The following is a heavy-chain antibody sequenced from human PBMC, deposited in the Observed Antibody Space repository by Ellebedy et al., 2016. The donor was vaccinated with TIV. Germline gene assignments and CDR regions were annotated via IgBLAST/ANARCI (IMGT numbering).Heavy chain of an antibody. CDR1: GFTFSSYW. CDR2: IKQDGSEK. CDR3: ARPYSSGWFDAFDI. Sequence: GESLKISCAASGFTFSSYWMSWVHQAPGKGLGWVANIKQDGSEKYYVDSVKGRFTISRDNAKNSLYLQMNSLRAEDTAVYYCARPYSSGWFDAFDIWGQGTTVTVSS. D-gene: IGHD6-19*01. V-gene: IGHV3-7*01. J-gene: IGHJ3*02.